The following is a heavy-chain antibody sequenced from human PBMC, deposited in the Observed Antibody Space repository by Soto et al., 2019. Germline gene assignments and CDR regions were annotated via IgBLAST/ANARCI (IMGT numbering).Heavy chain of an antibody. J-gene: IGHJ5*01. CDR1: GYTFSRYA. D-gene: IGHD5-18*01. CDR2: INAGNGNT. CDR3: ARALQYSDWFGS. Sequence: ASVKVSCKASGYTFSRYAIHWVRQAPGQRLEGMGWINAGNGNTKYSQKFEGRVTLTTDTSANTVYMELSSLRFEDTAWYYCARALQYSDWFGSWGQGTLVTVSS. V-gene: IGHV1-3*01.